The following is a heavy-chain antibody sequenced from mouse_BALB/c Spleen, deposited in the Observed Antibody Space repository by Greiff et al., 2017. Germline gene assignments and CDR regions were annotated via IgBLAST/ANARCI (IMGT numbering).Heavy chain of an antibody. Sequence: QVQLQQPGAELVKPGASVKLSCKASGYTFTSYWMHWVKQRPGQGLEWIGEIDPSDSYTNYNQKFKGKATLTVDKSSSTAYMQLSSLTSEDSAVYYCARTRDGNYWFAYWGQGTLVTVSA. CDR1: GYTFTSYW. D-gene: IGHD2-1*01. CDR3: ARTRDGNYWFAY. CDR2: IDPSDSYT. V-gene: IGHV1-69*02. J-gene: IGHJ3*01.